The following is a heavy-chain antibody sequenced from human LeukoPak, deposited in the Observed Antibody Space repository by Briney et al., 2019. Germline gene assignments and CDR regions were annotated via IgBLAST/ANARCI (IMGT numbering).Heavy chain of an antibody. CDR1: GYSFTTYW. V-gene: IGHV5-51*01. CDR3: ALAYCGGDCYSLSGIYFDY. Sequence: GESLKISCKGSGYSFTTYWIAWVRQMPGKGLEWVGIIYPGDSDTRYSPSFQGQVTISADKSITTAYLQWSSLKASDTATYYCALAYCGGDCYSLSGIYFDYWGQGTLVTVSS. CDR2: IYPGDSDT. D-gene: IGHD2-21*02. J-gene: IGHJ4*02.